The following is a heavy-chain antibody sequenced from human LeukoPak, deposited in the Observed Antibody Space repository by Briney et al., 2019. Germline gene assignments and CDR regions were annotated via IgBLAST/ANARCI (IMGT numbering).Heavy chain of an antibody. D-gene: IGHD5-24*01. Sequence: ASVKVSCKASGYTFTSYGISWVRQAPGQGLEWMGWMNPNSGNTGYAQKFQGRVTMTRNTSISTAYMELSSLRSEDTAVYYCARVLPRGGHDAFDIWGQGTMVTVSS. CDR3: ARVLPRGGHDAFDI. CDR2: MNPNSGNT. CDR1: GYTFTSYG. J-gene: IGHJ3*02. V-gene: IGHV1-8*02.